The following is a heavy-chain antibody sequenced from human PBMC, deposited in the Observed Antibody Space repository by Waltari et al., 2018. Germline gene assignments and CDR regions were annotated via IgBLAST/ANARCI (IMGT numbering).Heavy chain of an antibody. CDR1: GFTVGNTY. CDR3: TRGSLDY. J-gene: IGHJ4*02. CDR2: IYSGGIT. V-gene: IGHV3-53*02. Sequence: EVQLVETGGGLIQPGGSLRLSCAASGFTVGNTYLTWVRQAPGKGLEWVSLIYSGGITDYADSVKGRFTISRDNSKNTLYLQMNSLRPEDTAVYYCTRGSLDYWGQGTLVTVSS.